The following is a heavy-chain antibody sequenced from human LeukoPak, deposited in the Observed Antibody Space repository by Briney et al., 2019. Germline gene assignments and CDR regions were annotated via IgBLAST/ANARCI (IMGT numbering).Heavy chain of an antibody. CDR1: GFTVSSNY. D-gene: IGHD6-13*01. Sequence: GGSLRLSCVVSGFTVSSNYMSWVRQAPGKGLEWVSVLYSGGNTYHADSVKGRFTISRDNSKNTLYLQMNSLRAEDTAVYYCARSSRAAAWKYYFDYWGQGTLVTVSS. V-gene: IGHV3-53*01. J-gene: IGHJ4*02. CDR2: LYSGGNT. CDR3: ARSSRAAAWKYYFDY.